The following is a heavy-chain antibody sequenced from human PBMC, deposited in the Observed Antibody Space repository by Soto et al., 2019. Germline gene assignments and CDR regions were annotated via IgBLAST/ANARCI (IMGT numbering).Heavy chain of an antibody. V-gene: IGHV1-8*01. CDR3: ARLAPMITFGGVIVTDWFDP. D-gene: IGHD3-16*02. J-gene: IGHJ5*02. CDR1: GYTFTSYD. CDR2: MNPNSGNT. Sequence: GASVKVSCKASGYTFTSYDINWVRQATGQGLEWMGWMNPNSGNTGYAQKFQGRVTMTRNTSISTAYMELSSLRSEDTAVYYCARLAPMITFGGVIVTDWFDPWGQGTLVTVSS.